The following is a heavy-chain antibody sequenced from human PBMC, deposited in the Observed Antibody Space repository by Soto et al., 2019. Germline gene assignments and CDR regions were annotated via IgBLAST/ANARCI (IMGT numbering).Heavy chain of an antibody. D-gene: IGHD2-15*01. CDR1: GCSISSGDYY. J-gene: IGHJ5*02. Sequence: PSETLSLTCTVSGCSISSGDYYWSWIRQPPGKGLEWIGYIYYSGNTYYNPSLKSRVTISVDTSKNQFSLMLSSVTAADTAVYFCARARDCSAGHCYAFNWFDPWGQGTLVTVSS. V-gene: IGHV4-30-4*01. CDR2: IYYSGNT. CDR3: ARARDCSAGHCYAFNWFDP.